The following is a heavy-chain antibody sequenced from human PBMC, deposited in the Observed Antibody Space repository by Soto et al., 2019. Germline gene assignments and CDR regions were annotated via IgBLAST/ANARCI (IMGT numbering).Heavy chain of an antibody. CDR1: GYTFSTHA. CDR3: ARGKGMDKNYSYYGLEI. J-gene: IGHJ6*02. V-gene: IGHV1-3*04. Sequence: ASVKASCKASGYTFSTHAMHWVRQAPGRSLEWMCWIHSGTGQTKHSHRFQDRVSITRDTSARTAYMELSSLRSEDTAVYYCARGKGMDKNYSYYGLEIWGQGTKVT. CDR2: IHSGTGQT. D-gene: IGHD2-8*01.